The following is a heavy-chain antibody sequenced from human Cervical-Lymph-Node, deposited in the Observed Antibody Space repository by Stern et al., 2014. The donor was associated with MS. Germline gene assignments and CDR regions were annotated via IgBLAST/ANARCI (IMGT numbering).Heavy chain of an antibody. V-gene: IGHV5-51*01. D-gene: IGHD3-22*01. CDR3: ARLVNFNYFDP. CDR1: GYTFAFYW. CDR2: IYPGDSKT. Sequence: EVQLEESGAEVKKPGASVKISCKGSGYTFAFYWIAWVRQMPGKGLEWMGIIYPGDSKTTYSPSFEGQVTFSADESISTAYLHWNSLKASDTAIYYCARLVNFNYFDPWGQGTLVTVSS. J-gene: IGHJ5*02.